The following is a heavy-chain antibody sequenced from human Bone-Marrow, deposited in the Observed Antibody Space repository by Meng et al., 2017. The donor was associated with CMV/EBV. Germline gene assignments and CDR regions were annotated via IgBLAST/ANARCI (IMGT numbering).Heavy chain of an antibody. J-gene: IGHJ4*02. V-gene: IGHV3-23*01. CDR3: ARVDYYDSSAFDY. CDR2: ISDSGGST. D-gene: IGHD3-22*01. Sequence: GESLKISCAASGFTFNSYAMSWVRQAPGKGLEWVSGISDSGGSTYYADSVKGRFTISRDNSKNSLYLQMNSLRAEDTALYYCARVDYYDSSAFDYWGQGTLVTVSS. CDR1: GFTFNSYA.